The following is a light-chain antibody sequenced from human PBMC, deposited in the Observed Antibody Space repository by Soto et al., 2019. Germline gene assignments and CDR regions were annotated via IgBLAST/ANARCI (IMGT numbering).Light chain of an antibody. V-gene: IGLV1-40*01. Sequence: QSVLTQPPSLSGAPGQRVTISCTGSRSNIGTPYDVHWYQQLPGTAPKLLIYANNNRPSGVPDRFSGSKSGTSASLAITGLQAEDEADYYCQSYETSLTAWGFGGGTQLTGL. CDR2: ANN. CDR1: RSNIGTPYD. J-gene: IGLJ3*02. CDR3: QSYETSLTAWG.